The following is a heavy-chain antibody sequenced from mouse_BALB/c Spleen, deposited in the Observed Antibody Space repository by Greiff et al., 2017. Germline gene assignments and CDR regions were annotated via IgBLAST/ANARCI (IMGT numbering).Heavy chain of an antibody. CDR1: GFTFSSFG. J-gene: IGHJ1*01. CDR3: AREETTATRYFDV. CDR2: ISSGSSTI. Sequence: DVMLVESGGGLVQPGGSRKLSCAASGFTFSSFGMHWVRQAPEKGLEWVAYISSGSSTIYYADTVKGRFTISRDNPKNTLFLQMTSLRSEDTAMYYCAREETTATRYFDVWGAGTTVTVSS. V-gene: IGHV5-17*02. D-gene: IGHD1-2*01.